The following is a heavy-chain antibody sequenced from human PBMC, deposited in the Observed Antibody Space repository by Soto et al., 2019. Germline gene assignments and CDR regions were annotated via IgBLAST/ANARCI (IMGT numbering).Heavy chain of an antibody. V-gene: IGHV3-11*06. J-gene: IGHJ4*02. D-gene: IGHD3-22*01. CDR2: ISSSSYT. CDR1: GFTFSDYY. CDR3: ARDWNYDSSGTIFDY. Sequence: GGSLRLSCAASGFTFSDYYMSWIRQAPGKGLEWVSYISSSSYTNYADSVKGRFTISRDNAKNSLYLQMNSLRAEDTAVYYCARDWNYDSSGTIFDYWGQGTLVTVSS.